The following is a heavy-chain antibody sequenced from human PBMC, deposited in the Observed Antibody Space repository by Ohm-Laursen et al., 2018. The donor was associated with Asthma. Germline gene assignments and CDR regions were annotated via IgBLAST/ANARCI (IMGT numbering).Heavy chain of an antibody. CDR2: ISSDGSNK. D-gene: IGHD2-2*01. V-gene: IGHV3-30*03. Sequence: SSLRLSCLASGFTFSDYGMHWVRQAPGKGLEWVAIISSDGSNKFHAESVKGRITPSRDNSKNTLYLEMNSLRAEDTAVYYCARRSKICYDTSHCFFDYWGQGTLVTVSS. CDR3: ARRSKICYDTSHCFFDY. J-gene: IGHJ4*02. CDR1: GFTFSDYG.